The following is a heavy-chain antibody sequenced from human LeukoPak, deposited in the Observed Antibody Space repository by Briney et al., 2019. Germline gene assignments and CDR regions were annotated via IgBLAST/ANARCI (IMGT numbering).Heavy chain of an antibody. D-gene: IGHD5-12*01. V-gene: IGHV4-34*01. J-gene: IGHJ4*02. CDR2: INHSGST. Sequence: PSETLSLTCAVYGGSFSGYYWSWIRQPPGKGLEWIGEINHSGSTNYNPSLKSRVTISVDTSKNQFSLKRSSVTAADTAVYYCARVRPGWLRSSFDYWAREPWSPSPQ. CDR1: GGSFSGYY. CDR3: ARVRPGWLRSSFDY.